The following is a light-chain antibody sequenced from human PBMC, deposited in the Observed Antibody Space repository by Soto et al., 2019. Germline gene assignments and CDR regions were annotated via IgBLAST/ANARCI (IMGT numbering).Light chain of an antibody. J-gene: IGKJ1*01. CDR2: SAS. CDR1: QGISTY. V-gene: IGKV1-16*02. Sequence: IQMTQSPSSLSASVGDRVTITCRASQGISTYVAWFQQKPGQAPKSLIYSASSLQSGVPSKLSGSGSGPDFILTISSLQPGDSATYYCQQYYKFPLTFGQGTKVEIK. CDR3: QQYYKFPLT.